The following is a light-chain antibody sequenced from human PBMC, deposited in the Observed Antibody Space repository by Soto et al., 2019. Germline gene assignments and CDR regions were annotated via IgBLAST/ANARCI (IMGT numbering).Light chain of an antibody. CDR2: YDD. Sequence: QLVLTQPPSVSEAPRQRVTISCSGSSSNIGNNAVNWYQQLPGKAPKLLIYYDDLLPSGVSDRFSGSKSGTSASLAISGLQSEDEADYYCAAWGDSLNGYVFGTGTKVTVL. J-gene: IGLJ1*01. CDR3: AAWGDSLNGYV. CDR1: SSNIGNNA. V-gene: IGLV1-36*01.